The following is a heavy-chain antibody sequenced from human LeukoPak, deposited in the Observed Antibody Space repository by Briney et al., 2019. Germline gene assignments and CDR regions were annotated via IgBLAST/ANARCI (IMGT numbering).Heavy chain of an antibody. J-gene: IGHJ3*01. CDR3: SRDQRITMIVLPGPFHL. Sequence: SLRLSCVPCGLTLHKYRMIGVREAPGKGLGWVSYIGSSSCRIYHLDSLQGRFTIYRNNSNNALYLHINSLRAGHRAVYCCSRDQRITMIVLPGPFHLWGQGTMVTVSS. CDR1: GLTLHKYR. V-gene: IGHV3-48*01. CDR2: IGSSSCRI. D-gene: IGHD3-22*01.